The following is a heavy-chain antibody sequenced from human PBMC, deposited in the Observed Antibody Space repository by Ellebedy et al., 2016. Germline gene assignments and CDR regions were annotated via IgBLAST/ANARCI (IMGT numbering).Heavy chain of an antibody. Sequence: GGSLRLSCAASGFTFSSYAMHWVRQAPGKGLEWVAVISYDGSNKYYADSVKGRFTISRDNSKNTLYLQMNSLRAEDTAVYYCARDIYYDFWSGMDVWGQGTTVTVSS. V-gene: IGHV3-30-3*01. CDR3: ARDIYYDFWSGMDV. CDR1: GFTFSSYA. J-gene: IGHJ6*02. CDR2: ISYDGSNK. D-gene: IGHD3-3*01.